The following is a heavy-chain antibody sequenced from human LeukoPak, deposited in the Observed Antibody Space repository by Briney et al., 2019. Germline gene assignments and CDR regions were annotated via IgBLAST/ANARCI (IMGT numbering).Heavy chain of an antibody. CDR1: GGTFSSYA. Sequence: SVKVSCEASGGTFSSYAISWMRQAPGQGLEWMGRIIPILGIANYAQKFQGRVTITADKSTSTAYMELSSLRSEDTAVYYCARVDLGLSYWGQGTLVTVSS. J-gene: IGHJ4*02. CDR2: IIPILGIA. V-gene: IGHV1-69*04. CDR3: ARVDLGLSY. D-gene: IGHD3-16*01.